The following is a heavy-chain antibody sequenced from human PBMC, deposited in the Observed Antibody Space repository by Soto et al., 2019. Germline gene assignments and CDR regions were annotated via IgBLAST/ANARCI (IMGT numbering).Heavy chain of an antibody. CDR3: ARDRGSYGMDV. Sequence: QVQLQESGPGRVKPSQTLSLTCTVSGDSISVGYYWSWIRQHPGKGLEWIGYVSPSGTTYYNPSLKSRVSISTDTSKNQFSLEVSSVTAADTAVYYCARDRGSYGMDVWGQGTTVTVSS. V-gene: IGHV4-31*03. CDR1: GDSISVGYY. J-gene: IGHJ6*02. CDR2: VSPSGTT.